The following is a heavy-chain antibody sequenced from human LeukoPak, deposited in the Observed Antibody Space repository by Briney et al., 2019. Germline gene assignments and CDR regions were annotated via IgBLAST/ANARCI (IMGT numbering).Heavy chain of an antibody. J-gene: IGHJ5*02. V-gene: IGHV4-59*12. Sequence: PSETLSLTCTVSGGSISSYYWSWIRQPPGKGLEWIGEIYHSGSTNYNPSLKSRVTISVDKSKNQFSLKLSSVTAADTAVYYCARGGSSGYDRTNWFDPWGQGTLVTVSS. D-gene: IGHD3-22*01. CDR3: ARGGSSGYDRTNWFDP. CDR2: IYHSGST. CDR1: GGSISSYY.